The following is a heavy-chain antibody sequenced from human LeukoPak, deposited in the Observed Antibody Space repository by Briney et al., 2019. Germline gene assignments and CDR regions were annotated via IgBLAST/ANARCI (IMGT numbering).Heavy chain of an antibody. V-gene: IGHV3-23*01. D-gene: IGHD3-16*02. Sequence: PGGSLRLSCAASGFTFRDSAMSWVRQAPGKGLEWVSLISFSGDKTYYTDSVKGRFTISRDNSKDTLYLQMNSLRAEDTAIYYCARDIELSTWGLGTMVTVSS. J-gene: IGHJ3*01. CDR2: ISFSGDKT. CDR1: GFTFRDSA. CDR3: ARDIELST.